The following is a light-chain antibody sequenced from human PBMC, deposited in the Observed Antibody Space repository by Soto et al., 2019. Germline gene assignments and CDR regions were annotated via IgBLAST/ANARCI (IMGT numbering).Light chain of an antibody. CDR1: SSNIGAGHA. CDR3: QSYDTSLRGWL. J-gene: IGLJ3*02. CDR2: GDT. Sequence: QSVLTQPPSVSGAPWQRVTISCTGTSSNIGAGHAVHWYRQFPGAAPKLLIYGDTHRPSGVPDRFSGSKSATSASLVITGLQAEGEADYYCQSYDTSLRGWLFGGGTQLTVL. V-gene: IGLV1-40*01.